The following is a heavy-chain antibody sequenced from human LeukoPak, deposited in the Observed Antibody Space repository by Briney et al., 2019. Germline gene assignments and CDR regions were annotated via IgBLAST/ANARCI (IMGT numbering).Heavy chain of an antibody. CDR3: ARDGNNWNYVGPRGFDL. CDR2: IHDDGRT. D-gene: IGHD1-7*01. V-gene: IGHV4-39*07. CDR1: GGSISDSRT. Sequence: SETLSLTCTVSGGSISDSRTWGWVRQPPGKGLEWIANIHDDGRTASNPSLKSRVTISLDTPRNQFSLKLSSVTAADTAVYYCARDGNNWNYVGPRGFDLWGRGTLVTVSS. J-gene: IGHJ2*01.